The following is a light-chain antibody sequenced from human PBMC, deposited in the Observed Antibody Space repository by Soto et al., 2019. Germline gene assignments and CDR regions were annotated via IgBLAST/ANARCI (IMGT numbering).Light chain of an antibody. Sequence: DIQVTQSPSTLSASVGDRVTITCRASQSVDTWLAWFQQKPGKAPKLLIYKASTLESGVPSRFSGSGSGTEFTLTINSLQPEDSATYFCQHYNTYPYTFGQGTNLEIK. CDR3: QHYNTYPYT. CDR2: KAS. CDR1: QSVDTW. J-gene: IGKJ2*01. V-gene: IGKV1-5*03.